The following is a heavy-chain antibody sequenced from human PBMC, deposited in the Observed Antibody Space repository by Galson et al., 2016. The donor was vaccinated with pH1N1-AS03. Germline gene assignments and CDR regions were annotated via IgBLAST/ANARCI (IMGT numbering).Heavy chain of an antibody. D-gene: IGHD6-13*01. CDR1: GGSISSYY. CDR3: ARFRSSWTFYYGLDV. J-gene: IGHJ6*02. V-gene: IGHV4-59*01. Sequence: LSLTCTVSGGSISSYYWTWIRQPPGKGLEWIGHIYYSGGTNYNPSLKSRVTISVETSKNQFSLKLSSVTAADTSVYYCARFRSSWTFYYGLDVWGQGTTVTVSS. CDR2: IYYSGGT.